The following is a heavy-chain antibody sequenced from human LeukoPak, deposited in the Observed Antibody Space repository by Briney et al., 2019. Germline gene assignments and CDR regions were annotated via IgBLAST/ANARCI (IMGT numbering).Heavy chain of an antibody. CDR3: ARGPFDYSNYYYYYYMDV. J-gene: IGHJ6*03. CDR2: IIPIFGTA. V-gene: IGHV1-69*05. D-gene: IGHD4-11*01. Sequence: SVKVSRKASGGTFSGYAISWVRQAPGQGLELMGGIIPIFGTANYAQKFQGRVTITTDESTSTAYMELSSLRSEDTAVYYCARGPFDYSNYYYYYYMDVWGKGTTVTVSS. CDR1: GGTFSGYA.